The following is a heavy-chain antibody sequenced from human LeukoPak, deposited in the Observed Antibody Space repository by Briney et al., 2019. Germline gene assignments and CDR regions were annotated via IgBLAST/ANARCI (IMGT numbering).Heavy chain of an antibody. V-gene: IGHV4-4*02. CDR2: IFHAGST. CDR3: ARDSSISWFYL. Sequence: SGTLSLTCAVSNGSMTNNNWWNWVRQPPGKGLEWIGAIFHAGSTNYNPSLKSRVTISMDKSKNQFSLSVTSVTAADTAVYFCARDSSISWFYLWGQGTLVTVSS. CDR1: NGSMTNNNW. D-gene: IGHD6-13*01. J-gene: IGHJ5*02.